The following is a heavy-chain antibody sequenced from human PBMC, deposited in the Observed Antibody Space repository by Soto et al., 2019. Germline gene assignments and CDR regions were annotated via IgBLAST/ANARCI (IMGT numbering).Heavy chain of an antibody. V-gene: IGHV3-23*01. CDR3: AKVIHYGSGRRGGMDV. CDR1: GFTFSSYA. J-gene: IGHJ6*02. D-gene: IGHD3-10*01. CDR2: ISGSGGST. Sequence: PGGSLRLSCAASGFTFSSYAMSWVRQAPGKGLEWVSAISGSGGSTYYADSVKGRFTISRDNSKNTLYLQMNSLRAEDTAVYYCAKVIHYGSGRRGGMDVWGQGTRVTVSS.